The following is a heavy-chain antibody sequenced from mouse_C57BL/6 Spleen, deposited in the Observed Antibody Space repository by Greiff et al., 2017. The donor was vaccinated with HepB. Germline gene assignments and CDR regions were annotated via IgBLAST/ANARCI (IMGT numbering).Heavy chain of an antibody. D-gene: IGHD1-1*01. Sequence: QVQLQQPGAELVKPGASVKLSCKASGYTFTSYWMQWVKQRPGQGLEWIGEIDPSDSNTNYNQKFKGKATLTVDKSSSTAYMQLSSLTSEDSTVYYCARSFSYYYGSSYGYFDFWGTGTTFTVSS. V-gene: IGHV1-50*01. CDR3: ARSFSYYYGSSYGYFDF. CDR1: GYTFTSYW. CDR2: IDPSDSNT. J-gene: IGHJ1*03.